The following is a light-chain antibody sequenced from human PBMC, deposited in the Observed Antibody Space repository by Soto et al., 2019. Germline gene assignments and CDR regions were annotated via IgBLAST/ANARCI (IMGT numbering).Light chain of an antibody. V-gene: IGKV3-20*01. J-gene: IGKJ3*01. Sequence: ILLTQSPGTLSLSPGDIATLSCRASQSVRSSYLAWYQQKPGQAPRLLIYGASSRATGIPARFSGSGSGTDFTLTISRLEPEDFAVYYCQQYGDSPLFGPGTKVDIK. CDR3: QQYGDSPL. CDR2: GAS. CDR1: QSVRSSY.